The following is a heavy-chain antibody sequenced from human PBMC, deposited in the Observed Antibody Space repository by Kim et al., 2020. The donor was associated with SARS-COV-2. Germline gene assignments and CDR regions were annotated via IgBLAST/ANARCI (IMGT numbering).Heavy chain of an antibody. D-gene: IGHD6-19*01. J-gene: IGHJ5*02. V-gene: IGHV3-33*01. Sequence: GGSLRLSCAASGFTFSSYGMHWVRQAPGKGLEWVAVIWYDGSNKYYADSVKGRFTISRDNSKNTLYLQMNSLRAEDTAVYYCARDGYSSGWYSLWKENWFDPWGQGTLVTVSS. CDR2: IWYDGSNK. CDR3: ARDGYSSGWYSLWKENWFDP. CDR1: GFTFSSYG.